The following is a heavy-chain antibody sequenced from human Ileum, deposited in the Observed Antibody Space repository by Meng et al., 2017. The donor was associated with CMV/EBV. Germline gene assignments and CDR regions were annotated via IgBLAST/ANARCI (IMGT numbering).Heavy chain of an antibody. Sequence: LTLPCPFSGFSLTTDGVAVGWIRQPPGKALEWLALIYWNDVEHYSPSLKSRLTITKDTSKDQVVLTMANMDPVDTGTYYCIYGVAIFWGQGTLVTVSS. CDR3: IYGVAIF. CDR2: IYWNDVE. D-gene: IGHD2-15*01. CDR1: GFSLTTDGVA. J-gene: IGHJ4*02. V-gene: IGHV2-5*04.